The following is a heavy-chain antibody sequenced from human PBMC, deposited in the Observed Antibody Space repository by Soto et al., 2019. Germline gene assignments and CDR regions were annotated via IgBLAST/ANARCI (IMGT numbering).Heavy chain of an antibody. CDR2: INPNSGGT. J-gene: IGHJ4*02. V-gene: IGHV1-2*04. Sequence: ASVKVSCKASGYTFTGYYMHWVRQAPEQGLEWMGWINPNSGGTNYAQKFQGWVTMTRDTSISTAYMELSRLRSDDTAVYYCARGPYYDILTGYYSPFDYWGQGTLVTVS. CDR3: ARGPYYDILTGYYSPFDY. CDR1: GYTFTGYY. D-gene: IGHD3-9*01.